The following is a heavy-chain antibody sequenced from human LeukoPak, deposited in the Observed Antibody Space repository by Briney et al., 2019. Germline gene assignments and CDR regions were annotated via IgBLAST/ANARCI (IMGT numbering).Heavy chain of an antibody. CDR3: AKVGGQWELLPWAFDI. V-gene: IGHV3-9*01. D-gene: IGHD1-26*01. Sequence: GGSLRLSCAASGFTFDDYAMHWVRQAPGKGLEWVSGISWNSGSIGYADSVKGRFTISRDNSKNTLYLQMNSLRAEDTAVYYCAKVGGQWELLPWAFDIWGQGTMVTVSS. J-gene: IGHJ3*02. CDR1: GFTFDDYA. CDR2: ISWNSGSI.